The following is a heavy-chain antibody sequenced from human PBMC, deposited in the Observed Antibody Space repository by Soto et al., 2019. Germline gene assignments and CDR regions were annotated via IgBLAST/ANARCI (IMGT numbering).Heavy chain of an antibody. V-gene: IGHV1-18*01. CDR1: GYTFTSYG. Sequence: GASVKVSCTASGYTFTSYGISWVRQAPGQGLEWMGWISAYNGNTNYAQKLQGRVTMTTDTSTSTAYMELRSLRSDDTAVYYCASAATIGNDAFDIWGQGTMVTVSS. J-gene: IGHJ3*02. CDR3: ASAATIGNDAFDI. D-gene: IGHD1-1*01. CDR2: ISAYNGNT.